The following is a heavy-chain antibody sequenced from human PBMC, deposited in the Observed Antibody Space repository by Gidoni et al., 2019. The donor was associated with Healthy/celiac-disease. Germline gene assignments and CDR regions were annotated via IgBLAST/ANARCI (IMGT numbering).Heavy chain of an antibody. Sequence: QVQLQESGPGLVKPSETLSLTCTVSGGSISSYYWSWIRQPPGKGLEWIGYIYYSGSTNYNPSLKSRVTISVDTSKNQFSLKLSSVTAADTAVYYCARDRSSSWYGYFQHWGQGTLVTVSS. V-gene: IGHV4-59*01. CDR1: GGSISSYY. D-gene: IGHD6-13*01. J-gene: IGHJ1*01. CDR3: ARDRSSSWYGYFQH. CDR2: IYYSGST.